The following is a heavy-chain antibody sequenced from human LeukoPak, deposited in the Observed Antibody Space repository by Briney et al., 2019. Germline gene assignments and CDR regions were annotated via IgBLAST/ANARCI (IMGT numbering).Heavy chain of an antibody. V-gene: IGHV4-39*07. CDR3: AREGRGYSGYGRAYYYYMDV. CDR2: IYYSGST. D-gene: IGHD5-12*01. Sequence: SETLSLTCTVSGGSISSSSYYWGWIRQPPGKGLECIGSIYYSGSTYYNPSLKSRVTISVDTSKNQFSLKLSSVTAADTAVYYCAREGRGYSGYGRAYYYYMDVWGKGTTVTVSS. J-gene: IGHJ6*03. CDR1: GGSISSSSYY.